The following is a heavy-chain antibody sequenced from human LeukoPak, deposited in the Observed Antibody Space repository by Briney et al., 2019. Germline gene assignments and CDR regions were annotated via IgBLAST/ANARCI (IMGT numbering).Heavy chain of an antibody. CDR3: AKVSYDSSGYYEYFDY. CDR1: GFTFRSYV. J-gene: IGHJ4*02. Sequence: GGSLRLSCAASGFTFRSYVMTWVRQAPGKGLEWVSAISGSGGSTYYADSVKGRFTISRDNSKNTLYLQMSSLRAEDTAVYYCAKVSYDSSGYYEYFDYWGQGTLVTVSS. D-gene: IGHD3-22*01. CDR2: ISGSGGST. V-gene: IGHV3-23*01.